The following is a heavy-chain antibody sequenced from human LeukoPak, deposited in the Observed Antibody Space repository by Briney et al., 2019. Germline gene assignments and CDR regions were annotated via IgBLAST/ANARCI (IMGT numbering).Heavy chain of an antibody. J-gene: IGHJ4*02. Sequence: PGGSLRLSCAASGFTFSSYTMNWVRQAPGKGLEWVSYISSSSSTIYYADSVKGRFTISRDNAKNSLYLQMNSLRAEDTAVYYCARDSYYGSGSYFHWGQGTLVTVSS. D-gene: IGHD3-10*01. CDR1: GFTFSSYT. CDR3: ARDSYYGSGSYFH. V-gene: IGHV3-48*01. CDR2: ISSSSSTI.